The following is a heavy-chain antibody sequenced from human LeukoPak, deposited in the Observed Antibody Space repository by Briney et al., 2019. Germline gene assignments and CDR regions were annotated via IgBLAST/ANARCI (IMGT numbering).Heavy chain of an antibody. Sequence: GGSLRLSCAASGFTFDDYAMHWVRQAPGKGLEWVSLISWDGGSTYYADSVKGRFTISRDNSKNSLYLQMNSLRAEDTALYYCAKDLNYDILTGPPPGDYWGQGTLVTVSS. J-gene: IGHJ4*02. V-gene: IGHV3-43D*03. D-gene: IGHD3-9*01. CDR3: AKDLNYDILTGPPPGDY. CDR1: GFTFDDYA. CDR2: ISWDGGST.